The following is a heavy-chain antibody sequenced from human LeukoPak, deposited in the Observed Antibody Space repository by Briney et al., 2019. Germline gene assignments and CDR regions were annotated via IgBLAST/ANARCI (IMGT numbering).Heavy chain of an antibody. CDR3: AKTTTGYSSGRFPGWPVDY. Sequence: GALRPFFSAAGFQFSSYAMYWGRPAPGKGLEWVSGIFCSGGSTHYADSVKGRFTISRDNSKNTVYLQMDSLRAEDTAVYYCAKTTTGYSSGRFPGWPVDYWGQGTLVTVSS. CDR2: IFCSGGST. V-gene: IGHV3-23*01. J-gene: IGHJ4*02. CDR1: GFQFSSYA. D-gene: IGHD6-19*01.